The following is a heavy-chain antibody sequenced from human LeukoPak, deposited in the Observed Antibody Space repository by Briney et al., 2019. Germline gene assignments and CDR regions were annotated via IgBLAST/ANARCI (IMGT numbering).Heavy chain of an antibody. CDR3: ARDRLTGYEDFDI. V-gene: IGHV1-2*02. Sequence: ASVKVSCKTSGYTFTGYYIHWVRQAPGQGLEWMGWINPNNGGTNYARKFQGRVTMTRDTSISTAYMELSRLRSDDTAVYYCARDRLTGYEDFDIWGQGTMVTVSS. CDR1: GYTFTGYY. J-gene: IGHJ3*02. D-gene: IGHD3-9*01. CDR2: INPNNGGT.